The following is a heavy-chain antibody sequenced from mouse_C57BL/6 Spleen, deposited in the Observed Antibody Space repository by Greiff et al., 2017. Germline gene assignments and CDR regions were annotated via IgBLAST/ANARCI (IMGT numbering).Heavy chain of an antibody. V-gene: IGHV1-50*01. CDR2: IDPSDSYT. Sequence: QVQLKQPGAELVKPGASVKLSCKASGYTFTSYWMQWVKQRPGQGLEWIGEIDPSDSYTNYNQKFKGKATLTVDTSSSTAYMQLSSLTSEDSAVYYCAREGTGTEGDYWGQGTTLTVSS. D-gene: IGHD4-1*01. J-gene: IGHJ2*01. CDR1: GYTFTSYW. CDR3: AREGTGTEGDY.